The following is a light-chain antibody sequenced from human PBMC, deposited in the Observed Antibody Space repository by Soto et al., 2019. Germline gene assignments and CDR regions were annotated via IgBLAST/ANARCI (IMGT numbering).Light chain of an antibody. V-gene: IGKV3-20*01. Sequence: EIVLTQSPGTLSLSPGERATLSCRASQSVTSNYLAWYQQKPGQAPRLLIYGVSSRATGIPDRFSGSGSGTDFTLTISRLEPEDFAVYYWQQYGTSTRYTFGQGTK. CDR1: QSVTSNY. CDR2: GVS. J-gene: IGKJ2*01. CDR3: QQYGTSTRYT.